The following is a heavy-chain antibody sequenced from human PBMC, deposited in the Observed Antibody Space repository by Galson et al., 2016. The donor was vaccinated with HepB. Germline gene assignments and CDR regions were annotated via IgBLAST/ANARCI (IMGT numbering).Heavy chain of an antibody. V-gene: IGHV3-23*01. Sequence: SLRLSCAGSGFPFDGYAMNWVRQAPGKGLQWVSSVSGNGRNTYYAESVLGRFTISRENSKNTLHLEMNSLTAEDTAVYYCAKDLGGTTPIYYYYYGMDVWGHGTTVTVSS. CDR1: GFPFDGYA. D-gene: IGHD1-1*01. CDR3: AKDLGGTTPIYYYYYGMDV. J-gene: IGHJ6*02. CDR2: VSGNGRNT.